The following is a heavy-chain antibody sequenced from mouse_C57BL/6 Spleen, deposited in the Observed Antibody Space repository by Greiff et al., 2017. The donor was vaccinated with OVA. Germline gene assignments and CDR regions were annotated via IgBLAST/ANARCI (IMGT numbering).Heavy chain of an antibody. CDR3: ARSPYYSNLFDY. CDR1: GYAFSSYW. CDR2: IYPGDGDT. V-gene: IGHV1-80*01. J-gene: IGHJ2*01. Sequence: QVQLQQSGAELVKPGASVKISCKASGYAFSSYWMHWVKQRPGKGLEWIGQIYPGDGDTNYNGKFKGKATLTADKSSSTAYMQLSSLTSEDSAVYVCARSPYYSNLFDYWGQGTTLTVSS. D-gene: IGHD2-5*01.